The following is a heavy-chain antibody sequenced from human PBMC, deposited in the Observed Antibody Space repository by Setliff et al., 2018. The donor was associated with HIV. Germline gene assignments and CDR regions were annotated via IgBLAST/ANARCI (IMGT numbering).Heavy chain of an antibody. CDR1: GYSISSAYY. D-gene: IGHD3-16*01. CDR3: AREGTVDALRY. CDR2: IYHSGST. Sequence: PSETLSLTCAVSGYSISSAYYWGWIRQPPGKGLEWIGSIYHSGSTYYNPSLKSRVTISVDTSKNQFSLKLSSVTAADTAVYYCAREGTVDALRYWGQGTLVTVSS. J-gene: IGHJ4*02. V-gene: IGHV4-38-2*02.